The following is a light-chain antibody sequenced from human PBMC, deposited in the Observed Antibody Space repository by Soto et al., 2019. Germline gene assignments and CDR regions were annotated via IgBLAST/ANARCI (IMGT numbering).Light chain of an antibody. Sequence: AIQLTQSPSSLSASVGDRVTITCRASQGISSALDWYQQKPGKAPKLLIYDASSLESGVPSRFSGSGSGTDFTLPISSLQPEDFATYYCQQFKSYPFCFGPGTKWISN. J-gene: IGKJ3*01. CDR3: QQFKSYPFC. CDR2: DAS. V-gene: IGKV1-13*02. CDR1: QGISSA.